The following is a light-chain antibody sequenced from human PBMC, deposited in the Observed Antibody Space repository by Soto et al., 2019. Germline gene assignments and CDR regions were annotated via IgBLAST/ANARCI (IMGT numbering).Light chain of an antibody. J-gene: IGLJ2*01. CDR3: SSYTTISTVV. V-gene: IGLV2-14*03. Sequence: QSALTQPASVSGSPGQSITISCTGTSSDIGGYNYVSWYQQHPGKAPQLMIYDASNRPSGLSNRFSGSKSGNTASLTISGLQAEDAADYYCSSYTTISTVVFGGGTKLTVL. CDR1: SSDIGGYNY. CDR2: DAS.